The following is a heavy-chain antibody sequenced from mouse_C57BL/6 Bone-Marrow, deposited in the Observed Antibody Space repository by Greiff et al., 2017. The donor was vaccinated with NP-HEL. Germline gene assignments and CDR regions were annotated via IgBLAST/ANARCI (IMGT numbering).Heavy chain of an antibody. CDR2: IYPRSGNT. CDR3: ARGRITIFFDY. J-gene: IGHJ2*01. CDR1: GYTFTSYG. Sequence: VKLMESGAELARPGASVKLSCKASGYTFTSYGISWVKQRTGQGLEWIGEIYPRSGNTYYNEKFKGKATLTADKSSSTAYMELRSLTSEDSAVYFCARGRITIFFDYWDQGTTLTVSS. V-gene: IGHV1-81*01. D-gene: IGHD1-3*01.